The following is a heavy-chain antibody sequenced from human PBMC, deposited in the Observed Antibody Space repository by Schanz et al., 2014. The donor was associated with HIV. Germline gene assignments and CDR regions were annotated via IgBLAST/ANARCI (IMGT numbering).Heavy chain of an antibody. CDR2: ISFDGSFQ. D-gene: IGHD4-4*01. Sequence: QVQLVESGGGVVQPGRSLRLSCAASGFTFSDFGMHWVRQAPGKGLEWVTFISFDGSFQYYADSVKGRFTISRDNSKNTLYLQMNSLRAEDTAVYYCARGGLQWHPEWFDLWGQGTLVSVSS. V-gene: IGHV3-30*03. J-gene: IGHJ5*02. CDR1: GFTFSDFG. CDR3: ARGGLQWHPEWFDL.